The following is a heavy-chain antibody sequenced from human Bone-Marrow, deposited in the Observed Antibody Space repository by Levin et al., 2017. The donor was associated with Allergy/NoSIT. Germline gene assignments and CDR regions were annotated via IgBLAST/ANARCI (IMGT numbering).Heavy chain of an antibody. D-gene: IGHD3-10*01. CDR2: IDPADGVA. CDR3: TTMTHLTYYYGSGSSDAFNI. V-gene: IGHV1-24*01. Sequence: ASVKVSCEVSGYTLTELSIHWVRQAPGKGLEWVGGIDPADGVAIYAQKFQGRVTMTEDTSTDTAYMDLSSLRPEDTAVYFCTTMTHLTYYYGSGSSDAFNIWGQGTMVTVSS. CDR1: GYTLTELS. J-gene: IGHJ3*02.